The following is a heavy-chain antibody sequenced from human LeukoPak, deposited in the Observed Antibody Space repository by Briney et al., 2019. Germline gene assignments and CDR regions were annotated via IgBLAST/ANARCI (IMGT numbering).Heavy chain of an antibody. CDR3: AKDLRLDYGDYVDAFDI. V-gene: IGHV3-66*01. D-gene: IGHD4-17*01. CDR1: GFTVSSNY. Sequence: GGSLRLSCAASGFTVSSNYMSWVRQAPGKGLEWVSVIYSGGSTYYADSVKGRFTISRDNSKNTLYLQMNSLRAEDTAVYYCAKDLRLDYGDYVDAFDIWGQGTMVTVSS. J-gene: IGHJ3*02. CDR2: IYSGGST.